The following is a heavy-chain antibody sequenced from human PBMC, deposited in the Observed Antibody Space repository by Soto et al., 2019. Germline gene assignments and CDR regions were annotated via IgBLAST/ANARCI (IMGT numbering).Heavy chain of an antibody. D-gene: IGHD6-19*01. CDR2: ISYDGSNK. Sequence: QVQLVESGGGVVQPGRSLRLSCAASGFTFSSYGMHWVRQAPGKGLEWVAVISYDGSNKYYADSVKGRFTISRDNSKNTLYLQMNSLRAEDTAVYYCAKSLSVAGYFDYWGQGTLVTVSS. CDR3: AKSLSVAGYFDY. V-gene: IGHV3-30*18. CDR1: GFTFSSYG. J-gene: IGHJ4*02.